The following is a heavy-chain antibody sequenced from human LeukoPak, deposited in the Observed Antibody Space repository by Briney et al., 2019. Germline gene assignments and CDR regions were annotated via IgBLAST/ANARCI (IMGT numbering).Heavy chain of an antibody. CDR3: ATASGSTDNWFDP. Sequence: SETLSLTCAVYGGSFSGYYWSWIRQPPGKGLEWIGEINHSGSTNYNPSLKSRVTISVDTSKNQFSLKLSSVTAADTAAYYCATASGSTDNWFDPWGQGTLVTVSS. D-gene: IGHD1-26*01. CDR2: INHSGST. J-gene: IGHJ5*02. V-gene: IGHV4-34*01. CDR1: GGSFSGYY.